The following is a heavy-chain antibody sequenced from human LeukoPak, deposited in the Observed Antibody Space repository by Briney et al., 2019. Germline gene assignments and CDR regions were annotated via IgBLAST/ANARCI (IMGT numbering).Heavy chain of an antibody. CDR1: GFSFRSYS. Sequence: GGSLRLSCAASGFSFRSYSMNWVRQAPGKGLEWVSYIKSSSSTIYYADSVKGRFTISRDNAKNSLYLQMNSLRVEDTAVYYCAMKAVPRPRLHDAFDFWGPGTVVSVSS. J-gene: IGHJ3*01. V-gene: IGHV3-48*01. CDR3: AMKAVPRPRLHDAFDF. CDR2: IKSSSSTI. D-gene: IGHD5-24*01.